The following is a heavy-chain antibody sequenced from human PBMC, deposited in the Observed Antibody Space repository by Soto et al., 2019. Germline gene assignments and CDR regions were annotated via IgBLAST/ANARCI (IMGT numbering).Heavy chain of an antibody. CDR1: GGSFSGYY. CDR2: INHSGST. V-gene: IGHV4-34*01. CDR3: ARARRRFLEWLSSYYFDY. D-gene: IGHD3-3*01. J-gene: IGHJ4*02. Sequence: QLQLQQWGAGLLKPSETLSLTCAVYGGSFSGYYWSWIRQPPGKGLEWIGEINHSGSTNYNPSLKRRVTISVDTSKNQFSLKLSSVTAADTAVYYCARARRRFLEWLSSYYFDYWGQGTLVTVSS.